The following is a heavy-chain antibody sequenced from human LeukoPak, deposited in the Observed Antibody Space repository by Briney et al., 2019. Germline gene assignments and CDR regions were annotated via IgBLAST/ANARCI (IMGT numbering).Heavy chain of an antibody. V-gene: IGHV1-69*06. Sequence: SVKVSCKASGGTFSSYAISWVRQAPGQGLEWMGGIIPIFGTANYAQTFQGRVTITADKSTSTAYMELSSLRSEDTAVYYCARDQWLEENTNWFDPWGQGTLVTVS. CDR3: ARDQWLEENTNWFDP. CDR2: IIPIFGTA. J-gene: IGHJ5*02. CDR1: GGTFSSYA. D-gene: IGHD6-19*01.